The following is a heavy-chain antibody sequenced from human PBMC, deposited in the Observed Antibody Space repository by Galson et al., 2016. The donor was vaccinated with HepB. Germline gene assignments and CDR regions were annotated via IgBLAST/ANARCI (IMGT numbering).Heavy chain of an antibody. V-gene: IGHV4-61*08. D-gene: IGHD1-1*01. Sequence: SETLSLTCSVSGDSVSSDVYYWSWIRQPPGKGLEWIGYIYYRGSTNYYPSLKSRVTISVDTSRNQFSLKLTSVTAADTAVYYCAREETGRLPLDYWGQGTLVTVSS. CDR3: AREETGRLPLDY. J-gene: IGHJ4*02. CDR2: IYYRGST. CDR1: GDSVSSDVYY.